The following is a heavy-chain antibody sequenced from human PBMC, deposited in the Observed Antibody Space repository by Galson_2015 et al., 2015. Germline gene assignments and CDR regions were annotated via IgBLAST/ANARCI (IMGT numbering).Heavy chain of an antibody. CDR1: GFSVSHSY. CDR3: ARGYWGNGFDS. Sequence: SLRLSCAVSGFSVSHSYMSWVRQAPGKGLEWVSVLYGGGTTYYADSVKGRFTISGDNSKNTVYLQMNSLRGDDTAVYYCARGYWGNGFDSWGQGTLVTVSS. J-gene: IGHJ5*01. CDR2: LYGGGTT. V-gene: IGHV3-53*01. D-gene: IGHD2-21*01.